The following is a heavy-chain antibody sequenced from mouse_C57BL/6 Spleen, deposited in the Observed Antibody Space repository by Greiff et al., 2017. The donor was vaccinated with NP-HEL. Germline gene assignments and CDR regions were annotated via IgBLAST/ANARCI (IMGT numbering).Heavy chain of an antibody. J-gene: IGHJ4*01. CDR3: SSGKISLDY. Sequence: EVHLVESGGGLVTPGGSLKLSCAASGFTFSDYGMHWVRQAPEKGLEWVAYISSGSSTIYYADTVKGRFTISRDNAKNTLFLQMTSLRAEDTARYYGSSGKISLDYWGQGTSVTVSS. CDR1: GFTFSDYG. V-gene: IGHV5-17*01. D-gene: IGHD4-1*01. CDR2: ISSGSSTI.